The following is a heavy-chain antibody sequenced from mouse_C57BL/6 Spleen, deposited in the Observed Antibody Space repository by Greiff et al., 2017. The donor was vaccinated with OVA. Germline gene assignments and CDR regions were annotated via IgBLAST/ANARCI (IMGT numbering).Heavy chain of an antibody. Sequence: VQLQQPGAELVRPGTSVKLSCEASGYTFTSYWMHWVKQRPGQGLEWIGVIDPSDSYTNYNQKFKGKATLTVDTSSSTAYMQLSSLTSEDSAVYYCARDDGYYTAGFAYWGQGTLVTVSA. CDR3: ARDDGYYTAGFAY. CDR1: GYTFTSYW. V-gene: IGHV1-59*01. D-gene: IGHD2-3*01. J-gene: IGHJ3*01. CDR2: IDPSDSYT.